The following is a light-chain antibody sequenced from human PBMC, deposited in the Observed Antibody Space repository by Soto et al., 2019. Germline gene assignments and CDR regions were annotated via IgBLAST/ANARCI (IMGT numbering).Light chain of an antibody. CDR1: QRVSSRY. Sequence: SPGGRATLACRASQRVSSRYLAWYQQKPGQAPRLLIYGASSRATGVPDSFSGSGSGTDFTLTISRLDPEDFAVYYCQQYGSSYTTFGQGTKVDIK. J-gene: IGKJ1*01. CDR2: GAS. V-gene: IGKV3-20*01. CDR3: QQYGSSYTT.